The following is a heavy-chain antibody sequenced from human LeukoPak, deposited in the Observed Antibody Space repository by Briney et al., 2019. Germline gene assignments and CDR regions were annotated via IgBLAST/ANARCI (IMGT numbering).Heavy chain of an antibody. CDR3: ARETAGYYYYYMDV. J-gene: IGHJ6*03. V-gene: IGHV3-53*01. Sequence: PGTSLRLSCAASGFTVSDNYMSWVRQAPGKGLEWVSVIYSGGSTYYADSVKGRFTISRDNSKNTLYLQMNSLGAEDTAVYYCARETAGYYYYYMDVWGKGTTVTVSS. CDR1: GFTVSDNY. CDR2: IYSGGST.